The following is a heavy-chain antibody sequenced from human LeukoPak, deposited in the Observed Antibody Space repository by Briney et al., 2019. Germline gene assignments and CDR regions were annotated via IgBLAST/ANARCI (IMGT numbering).Heavy chain of an antibody. CDR3: ARDGIVVVPAASNYYYGMDV. CDR1: GYTFTSYG. J-gene: IGHJ6*02. V-gene: IGHV1-18*01. D-gene: IGHD2-2*01. Sequence: GASVKVSCKASGYTFTSYGISWVRQAPGQGLEWMGWISAYNGNTNYAQKLQGRVTMTTDTSTSTAYMELRSLRSDDTAVYYCARDGIVVVPAASNYYYGMDVWGQGTTVTVSS. CDR2: ISAYNGNT.